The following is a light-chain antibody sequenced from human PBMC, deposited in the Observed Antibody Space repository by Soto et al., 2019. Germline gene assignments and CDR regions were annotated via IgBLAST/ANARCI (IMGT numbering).Light chain of an antibody. J-gene: IGKJ2*01. CDR2: AAS. CDR1: QTISTY. CDR3: QKSSSIPYT. Sequence: DIQMTQSPPSLSASVGDRVTITCRASQTISTYLNWYQQNPGKAPKLLIYAASNLQNGVPSRFSGSGSGTDFTLTISSLQPEDFATYYCQKSSSIPYTFGQGTKLEIK. V-gene: IGKV1-39*01.